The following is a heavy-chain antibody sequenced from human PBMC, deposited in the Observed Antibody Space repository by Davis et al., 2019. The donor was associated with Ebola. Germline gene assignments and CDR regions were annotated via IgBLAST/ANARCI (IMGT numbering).Heavy chain of an antibody. J-gene: IGHJ4*02. CDR1: GFTFSSYS. Sequence: GGSLRLSCAASGFTFSSYSMNWVRQAPGKGLEWVSSISSSSTYIYYADSVKGRFTISRDNAKNSLHLQMNSLRAEDTAVYFCVKYFNYAFEQWGRGTLVTVSS. CDR3: VKYFNYAFEQ. D-gene: IGHD2/OR15-2a*01. V-gene: IGHV3-21*04. CDR2: ISSSSTYI.